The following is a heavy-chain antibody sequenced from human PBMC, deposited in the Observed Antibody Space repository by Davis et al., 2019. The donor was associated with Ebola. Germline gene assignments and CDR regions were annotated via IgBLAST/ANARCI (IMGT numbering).Heavy chain of an antibody. J-gene: IGHJ6*02. V-gene: IGHV7-4-1*02. D-gene: IGHD3-3*01. CDR2: INTNTGNP. Sequence: ASVKVSCKASGYTFTNYAINWVRQAPGQGLEWMGWINTNTGNPTYAQGFTGRFVFSLDTSVSTAYLQISSLKAEDTAVYYCARDLIFLEWLLYGGYYGMDVWGQGTTVTVSS. CDR1: GYTFTNYA. CDR3: ARDLIFLEWLLYGGYYGMDV.